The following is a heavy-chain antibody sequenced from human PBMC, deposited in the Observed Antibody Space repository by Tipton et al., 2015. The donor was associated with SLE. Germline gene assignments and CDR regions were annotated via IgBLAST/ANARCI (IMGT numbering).Heavy chain of an antibody. D-gene: IGHD1-1*01. CDR1: GGSFSGYY. J-gene: IGHJ3*02. CDR2: INHSGST. Sequence: LRLSCAVYGGSFSGYYWSWIRQPPGKGLEWIGEINHSGSTNYNPSLKSRVTISVDKSKNQFSLKLSSVTAADTAVYYCAREGKRTGRRTGAFDIWGQGTMVTVSS. CDR3: AREGKRTGRRTGAFDI. V-gene: IGHV4-34*01.